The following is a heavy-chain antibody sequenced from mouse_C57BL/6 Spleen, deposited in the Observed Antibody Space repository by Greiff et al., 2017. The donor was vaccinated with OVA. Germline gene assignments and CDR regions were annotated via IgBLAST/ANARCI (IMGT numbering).Heavy chain of an antibody. Sequence: VQLQQSGPELVKPGASVKISCKASGYSFTGYYMNWVKQSPEKSLEWIGEINPSTGGTTYNQKFKAKATLTVDKSSSTAYMQHKSLTSEDSAVYYCARRGLYYGNLSGYWGQGTTLTVSS. J-gene: IGHJ2*01. V-gene: IGHV1-42*01. CDR3: ARRGLYYGNLSGY. CDR1: GYSFTGYY. D-gene: IGHD2-1*01. CDR2: INPSTGGT.